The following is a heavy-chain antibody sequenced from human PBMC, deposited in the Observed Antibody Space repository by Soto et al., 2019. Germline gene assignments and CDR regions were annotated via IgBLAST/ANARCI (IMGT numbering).Heavy chain of an antibody. J-gene: IGHJ4*02. V-gene: IGHV3-21*04. Sequence: PGGSLRLSXAASGFTFSSYSMNWVRQAPGKGLEWVSSISSSSSYIYYADSVKGRFTISRDNAKNSLYLQMNSLRAEDTAVYYCAKDKAVAGHFDYWGQGTLVTSPQ. CDR1: GFTFSSYS. D-gene: IGHD6-19*01. CDR3: AKDKAVAGHFDY. CDR2: ISSSSSYI.